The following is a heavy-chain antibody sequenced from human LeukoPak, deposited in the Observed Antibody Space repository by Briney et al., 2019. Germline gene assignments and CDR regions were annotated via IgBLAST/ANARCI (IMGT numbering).Heavy chain of an antibody. J-gene: IGHJ3*02. CDR3: ARWGKAIHINDAFDI. CDR1: GFTFSNYW. D-gene: IGHD3-16*01. V-gene: IGHV3-74*01. CDR2: INSDGINT. Sequence: PGGSLRLSCAASGFTFSNYWMHWVRQAPGKGLVWVSRINSDGINTSYADSVKGRFTISRDNAKNTLNLQMNSLSVEDTAVYYCARWGKAIHINDAFDIWGQGTMVTVSS.